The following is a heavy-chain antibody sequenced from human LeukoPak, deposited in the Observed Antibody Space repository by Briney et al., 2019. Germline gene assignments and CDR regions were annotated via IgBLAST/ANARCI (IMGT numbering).Heavy chain of an antibody. CDR1: GFTFSNYA. CDR2: ISGSGGNT. D-gene: IGHD3-10*01. Sequence: GGSLRLSCAASGFTFSNYAMNWVRQSPEKGLEWVSGISGSGGNTYYADSVRGRFTISRDNAKNSLYLQMNSLRAEDTAVYYCARDQDYYGSGSYYNFNAFDIWGQGTMVTVSS. V-gene: IGHV3-23*01. J-gene: IGHJ3*02. CDR3: ARDQDYYGSGSYYNFNAFDI.